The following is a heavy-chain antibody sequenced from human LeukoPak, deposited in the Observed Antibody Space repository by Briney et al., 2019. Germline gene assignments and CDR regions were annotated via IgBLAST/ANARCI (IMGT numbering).Heavy chain of an antibody. D-gene: IGHD6-13*01. V-gene: IGHV3-74*01. J-gene: IGHJ4*01. CDR3: SRGREYISNWNPFDF. CDR2: INGHGNTT. CDR1: GFTLSNYW. Sequence: PGGSLRLSCAASGFTLSNYWMHWVRQVPGKGLVWVSSINGHGNTTKYADSVRGRFTISRDNAKNTLFLQMYSLRADDTAVYFCSRGREYISNWNPFDFWSHGTLVTVSS.